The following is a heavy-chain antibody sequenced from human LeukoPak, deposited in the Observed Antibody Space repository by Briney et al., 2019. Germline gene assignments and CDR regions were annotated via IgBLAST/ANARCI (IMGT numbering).Heavy chain of an antibody. D-gene: IGHD2-15*01. CDR3: ARHVRFVVVVAATPGWFDP. V-gene: IGHV4-34*01. CDR1: GGSFSGYY. CDR2: INHSGST. J-gene: IGHJ5*02. Sequence: SETLSLTCAVYGGSFSGYYWSWIRQPPGKGLEWIGEINHSGSTNYNPSLKSRVTISVDTSKNQFSLKLSSVTAADTAVYYCARHVRFVVVVAATPGWFDPWGQGTLVTVSS.